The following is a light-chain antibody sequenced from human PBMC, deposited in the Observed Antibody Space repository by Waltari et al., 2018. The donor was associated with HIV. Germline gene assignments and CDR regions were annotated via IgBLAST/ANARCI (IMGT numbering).Light chain of an antibody. J-gene: IGKJ2*01. V-gene: IGKV3-20*01. Sequence: EVDLTQAPDTMSLSPGERATLSGRASQNITSNYLAWYQQRLGQAPRLLIYGASSRATGIPERFAGSGSGTDFTLTISRLEPEDFAMYYCQHYGSSPRYTFGQGTNLEIK. CDR3: QHYGSSPRYT. CDR2: GAS. CDR1: QNITSNY.